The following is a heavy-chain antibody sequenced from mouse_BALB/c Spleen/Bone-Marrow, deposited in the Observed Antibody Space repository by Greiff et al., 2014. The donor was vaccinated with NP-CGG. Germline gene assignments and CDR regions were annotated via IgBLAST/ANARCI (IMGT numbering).Heavy chain of an antibody. V-gene: IGHV2-6-5*01. D-gene: IGHD1-1*01. CDR1: GFSLTDYG. J-gene: IGHJ2*01. CDR2: VWGGGIT. CDR3: AKHDTTVVVDY. Sequence: QVHVKQPGPGLVAPSQSLSITCTVSGFSLTDYGVSWIRQPPGKGLEWLGVVWGGGITYYNSTLKSRLSITKDNSKSQVFLKMNSLQTDDTAMYYCAKHDTTVVVDYWGQGTTLTVSS.